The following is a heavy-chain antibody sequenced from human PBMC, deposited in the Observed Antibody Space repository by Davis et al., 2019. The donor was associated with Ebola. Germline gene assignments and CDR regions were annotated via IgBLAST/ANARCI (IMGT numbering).Heavy chain of an antibody. CDR1: GFTFSLYS. V-gene: IGHV3-21*01. CDR3: ARDPWDL. J-gene: IGHJ5*02. CDR2: ISSSSSYI. Sequence: PGGSLRLSCAASGFTFSLYSMNWARQAPGKGLEWVSSISSSSSYIDYGDSVKGRFTISRDNAKNSLYLQMNTLRAEDTAVYYCARDPWDLWGQGTLVTVSS.